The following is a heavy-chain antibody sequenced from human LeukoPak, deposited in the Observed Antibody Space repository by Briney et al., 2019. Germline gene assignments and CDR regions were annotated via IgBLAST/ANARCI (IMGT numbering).Heavy chain of an antibody. CDR3: TTDLLDY. J-gene: IGHJ4*02. CDR1: GFTLFTFNNAW. V-gene: IGHV3-15*01. Sequence: PGGSLRLSCTASGFTLFTFNNAWMSWVRQTPGKGLEWIGRIKSESDGGTTDYTAPVKGRFSISRDDSKNTVYLQVNSLKTEDTAVYYCTTDLLDYWGQGTLVTVSS. CDR2: IKSESDGGTT.